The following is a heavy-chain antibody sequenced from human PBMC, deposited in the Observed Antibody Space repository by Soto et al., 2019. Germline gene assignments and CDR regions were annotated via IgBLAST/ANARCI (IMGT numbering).Heavy chain of an antibody. Sequence: EVQLLESGGGLVQPGGSLRLSCAASEFTFKNYAMTWVRQSPGKGLEWVSTITDSGTSTYYADSVKGRFTISRDNSKNTLYLQMNSLRVEDTAIYYCAKGLGSLRFTFDCGGQGTLVTVSS. V-gene: IGHV3-23*01. CDR1: EFTFKNYA. CDR3: AKGLGSLRFTFDC. CDR2: ITDSGTST. J-gene: IGHJ4*01. D-gene: IGHD3-10*01.